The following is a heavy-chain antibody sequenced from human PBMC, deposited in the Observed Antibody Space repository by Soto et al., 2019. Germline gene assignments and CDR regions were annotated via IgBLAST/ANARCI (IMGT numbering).Heavy chain of an antibody. CDR3: ARESRHGYNYQYFDY. CDR1: GGSISSGGYS. D-gene: IGHD5-12*01. CDR2: IYHSGST. J-gene: IGHJ4*02. Sequence: PSETLSLTCAVSGGSISSGGYSWSWIRQPPGKGLEWIGYIYHSGSTYYNPSLKSRVTISVDRSKNQFSLKLSSVTAADTAVYYCARESRHGYNYQYFDYWGQGTLVTVSS. V-gene: IGHV4-30-2*01.